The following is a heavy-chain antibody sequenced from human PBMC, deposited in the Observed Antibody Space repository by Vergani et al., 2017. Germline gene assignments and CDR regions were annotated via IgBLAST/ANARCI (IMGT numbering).Heavy chain of an antibody. D-gene: IGHD2-2*02. V-gene: IGHV4-38-2*01. Sequence: QVQLQESGPGLVKPSETLSLTCAVSGYSIRSANYWGWIRQTPGKGLEWIGTIHYGGSTYYNPSFKTPVTISVDTSKNQLFLKLTSVTAADTALYYCATIGYRRWGYYFDYWGQGILVTVSS. CDR3: ATIGYRRWGYYFDY. CDR2: IHYGGST. CDR1: GYSIRSANY. J-gene: IGHJ4*02.